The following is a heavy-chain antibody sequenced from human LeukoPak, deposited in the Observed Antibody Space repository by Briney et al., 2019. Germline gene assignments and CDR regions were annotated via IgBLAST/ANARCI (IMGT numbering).Heavy chain of an antibody. D-gene: IGHD6-13*01. Sequence: SETLSLSCAVSGGSITSYYWSWIRQPAGKGLEWIGRIYSSGSTNYNPSLKSRVTMSVDTSKNQFSLKLSSVTAADTAVYYCARGGSSSWYDYWGQGTLVTVSS. CDR1: GGSITSYY. J-gene: IGHJ4*02. CDR2: IYSSGST. V-gene: IGHV4-4*07. CDR3: ARGGSSSWYDY.